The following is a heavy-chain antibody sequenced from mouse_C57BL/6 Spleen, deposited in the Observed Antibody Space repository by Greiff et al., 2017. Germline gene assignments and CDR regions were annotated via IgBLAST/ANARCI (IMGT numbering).Heavy chain of an antibody. Sequence: QVQLKESGAELMKPGASVKFSCKATGYTFTGYWIEWVKQRPGHGLEWIGEILPGSGSTNYNEKFKSKATFTADTSSNTAYMQRSSLTTEDSAIYYWARAYYSSSYCAMDDWGQGTSLTVSS. V-gene: IGHV1-9*01. CDR3: ARAYYSSSYCAMDD. D-gene: IGHD1-1*01. CDR2: ILPGSGST. CDR1: GYTFTGYW. J-gene: IGHJ4*01.